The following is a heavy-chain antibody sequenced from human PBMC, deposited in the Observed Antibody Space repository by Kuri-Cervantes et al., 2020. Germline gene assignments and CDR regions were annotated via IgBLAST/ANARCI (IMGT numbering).Heavy chain of an antibody. CDR1: GGSISSYY. Sequence: ESLKISCTVSGGSISSYYWSWIRQPAGKGLEWIGRIYTSGSTNYNPSLKSRVTMSVDTSKNQFSLKLSSVTAADTAVYYCARERYSSGSAFDIWGQGTMVTVSS. J-gene: IGHJ3*02. V-gene: IGHV4-4*07. D-gene: IGHD6-19*01. CDR2: IYTSGST. CDR3: ARERYSSGSAFDI.